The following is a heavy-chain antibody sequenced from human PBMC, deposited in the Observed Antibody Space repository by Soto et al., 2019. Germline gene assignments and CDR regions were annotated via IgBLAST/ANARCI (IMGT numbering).Heavy chain of an antibody. CDR1: GASIGSGDDY. J-gene: IGHJ5*02. CDR3: AKYQPPEFGP. V-gene: IGHV4-30-4*08. Sequence: SETLSLTCSVSGASIGSGDDYWTLIRQSPGKGLEWIGYISDSGSTFYNPSLRRRLTIALDTSKNHFSLKLNSVTAADTAVYYCAKYQPPEFGPWGQGIPVTVSS. CDR2: ISDSGST. D-gene: IGHD2-2*01.